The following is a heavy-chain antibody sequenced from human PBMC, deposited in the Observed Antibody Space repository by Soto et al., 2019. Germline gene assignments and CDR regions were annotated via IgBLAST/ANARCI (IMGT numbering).Heavy chain of an antibody. J-gene: IGHJ4*02. Sequence: EVQLLESGGGSVQPGGSLRLSCAASGFIFSSYAMGWVRQAPGKGLEWVPAISGRGGTTYYADSVKGRFTISRDNSKNTLYLQMTSLRGQDTAVYYCARGSAAGEFDYWGQGALVTVSS. CDR3: ARGSAAGEFDY. D-gene: IGHD6-13*01. CDR1: GFIFSSYA. V-gene: IGHV3-23*01. CDR2: ISGRGGTT.